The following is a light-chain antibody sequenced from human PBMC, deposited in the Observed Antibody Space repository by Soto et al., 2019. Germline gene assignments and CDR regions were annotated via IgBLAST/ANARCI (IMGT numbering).Light chain of an antibody. CDR1: QSISSW. Sequence: DIHMRHSPSTLSASVRDRVSLTCLASQSISSWLAWYQQKPGKAPKVLIFDASSLESGVPSRFSGSGSATEFTLTISSLQPDDFATYYCQQLESYPSTFGGGTKVDI. J-gene: IGKJ4*01. CDR2: DAS. V-gene: IGKV1-5*01. CDR3: QQLESYPST.